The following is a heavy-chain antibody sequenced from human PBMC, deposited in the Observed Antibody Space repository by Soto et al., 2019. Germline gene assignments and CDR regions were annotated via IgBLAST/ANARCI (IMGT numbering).Heavy chain of an antibody. Sequence: EASVKVSWKVSGYTLTELSMHWVRQAPGKGLEWMGGFDPEDGETIYAQKFQGRVTMTEDTSTDTAYMELSSLRSEDTAVYYCATAITIFGVVIRDYWGQGTLVTVSS. CDR1: GYTLTELS. J-gene: IGHJ4*02. CDR3: ATAITIFGVVIRDY. D-gene: IGHD3-3*01. CDR2: FDPEDGET. V-gene: IGHV1-24*01.